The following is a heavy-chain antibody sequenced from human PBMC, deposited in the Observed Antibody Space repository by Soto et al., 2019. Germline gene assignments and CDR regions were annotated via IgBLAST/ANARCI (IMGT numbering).Heavy chain of an antibody. J-gene: IGHJ4*01. CDR3: SRLGFSSTWYALNF. Sequence: EVQVVESGGGLAQPGGSLKLSCAASGFTFSDFAIHWVRLASGKGLEWVGRIKSKGENYATAYAASVKGRFTISRDDSHKTAYLEMDSLKTGDTAVYYCSRLGFSSTWYALNFWGHGTLVTVFS. CDR1: GFTFSDFA. CDR2: IKSKGENYAT. V-gene: IGHV3-73*02. D-gene: IGHD6-13*01.